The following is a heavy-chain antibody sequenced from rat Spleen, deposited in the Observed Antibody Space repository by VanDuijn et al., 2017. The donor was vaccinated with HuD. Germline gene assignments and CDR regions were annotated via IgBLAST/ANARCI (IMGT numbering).Heavy chain of an antibody. CDR1: GFTFSDYN. J-gene: IGHJ3*01. CDR2: ISPSGGFT. CDR3: VRQDTSGYSNWFTY. V-gene: IGHV5-25*01. Sequence: EVQLVESGGGLVQPGRSLKLSCAASGFTFSDYNMAWVRQAPKKGLEWVASISPSGGFTYYRDSVKGRFTVSRDNAKDTLYLRMNSLRSEDTATYYCVRQDTSGYSNWFTYWGQGTLVTVSS. D-gene: IGHD4-3*01.